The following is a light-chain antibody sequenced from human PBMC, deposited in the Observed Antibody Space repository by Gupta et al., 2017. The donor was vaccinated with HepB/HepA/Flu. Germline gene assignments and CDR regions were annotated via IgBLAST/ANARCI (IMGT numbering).Light chain of an antibody. CDR3: QSYDSSLSGPVV. CDR2: GNS. V-gene: IGLV1-40*01. Sequence: QSVLTQPPSVSGAPGQRVTISCTGSSSNIGAGYDVHWYPQLPGTAPKRLIYGNSNRPSGVPDRFSGSKSGTSASLASTGLQAEDEADYYCQSYDSSLSGPVVFGGGTKLTVL. J-gene: IGLJ2*01. CDR1: SSNIGAGYD.